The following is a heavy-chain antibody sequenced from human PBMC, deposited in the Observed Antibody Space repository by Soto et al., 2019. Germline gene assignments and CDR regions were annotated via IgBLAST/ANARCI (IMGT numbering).Heavy chain of an antibody. CDR3: AKDGISGPLAVADPYGMDV. V-gene: IGHV3-23*01. D-gene: IGHD6-19*01. CDR2: ISGSDGSP. Sequence: PGGSLRLSCAASGFTFNSYTMAWVRQAPGKGLEWVSSISGSDGSPSYADSVKGRFTISRDNSRNTLYLQMNSLRAEDTAVYYCAKDGISGPLAVADPYGMDVWGQGTTVTVSS. J-gene: IGHJ6*02. CDR1: GFTFNSYT.